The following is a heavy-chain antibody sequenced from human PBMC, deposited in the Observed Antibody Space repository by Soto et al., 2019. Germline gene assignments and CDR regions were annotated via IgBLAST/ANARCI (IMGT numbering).Heavy chain of an antibody. Sequence: QVQLQESGPGLVKPSETLTLTCTVSGGSVNNGNYYWSWIRQPPGKGLGWIGHIYYSGSTNYNPSLKSRVIISIDTSKKQFSLKLSSVTAADTAGYFCARDPGVGLSARWFDPWGQGALVTVSS. CDR3: ARDPGVGLSARWFDP. J-gene: IGHJ5*02. CDR1: GGSVNNGNYY. CDR2: IYYSGST. D-gene: IGHD2-8*01. V-gene: IGHV4-61*01.